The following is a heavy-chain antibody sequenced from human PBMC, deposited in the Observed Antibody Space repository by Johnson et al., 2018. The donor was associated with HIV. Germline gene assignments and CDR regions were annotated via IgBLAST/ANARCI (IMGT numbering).Heavy chain of an antibody. CDR3: ARDRALSHPGGAFDI. V-gene: IGHV3-30*04. J-gene: IGHJ3*02. D-gene: IGHD2/OR15-2a*01. CDR1: GFDFSGYA. Sequence: QVQLVESGGGVVQPGRSLRLSCAASGFDFSGYALHWVRQAPGKGLEWVAVNSYDGLKKYYAGSVQGRFSISRDNSKDTLYLQMNKLRIEDTAVYYCARDRALSHPGGAFDIWGRGTVVTVSS. CDR2: NSYDGLKK.